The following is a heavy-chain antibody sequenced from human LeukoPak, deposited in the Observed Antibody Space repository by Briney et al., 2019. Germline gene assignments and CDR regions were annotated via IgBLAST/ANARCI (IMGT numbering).Heavy chain of an antibody. D-gene: IGHD6-19*01. Sequence: GRSLRLSCAASGFTFRQYGMHWVRQAPGKGLEWLALIWYDGSVKNYADSVKGRFSISRDNPNNMLFLQMNSLTADDSAIYYCARDAAHVAGWYNWFDPWGQGTLVTVSS. CDR3: ARDAAHVAGWYNWFDP. V-gene: IGHV3-33*03. J-gene: IGHJ5*02. CDR2: IWYDGSVK. CDR1: GFTFRQYG.